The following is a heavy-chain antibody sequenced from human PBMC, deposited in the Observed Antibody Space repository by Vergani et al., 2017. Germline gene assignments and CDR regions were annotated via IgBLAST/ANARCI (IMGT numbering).Heavy chain of an antibody. CDR3: AKDRRITMIVVSTLDY. V-gene: IGHV3-48*01. Sequence: VQLVESGGGVVQPGRSLRLSCAASGFTFSSYSMNWVRQAPGKGLEWVSYISSSSSTIYYADSVKGRFTISRDNAKNSLYLQMNSLRAEDTAVYYCAKDRRITMIVVSTLDYWGQGTLVTVSS. CDR2: ISSSSSTI. CDR1: GFTFSSYS. J-gene: IGHJ4*02. D-gene: IGHD3-22*01.